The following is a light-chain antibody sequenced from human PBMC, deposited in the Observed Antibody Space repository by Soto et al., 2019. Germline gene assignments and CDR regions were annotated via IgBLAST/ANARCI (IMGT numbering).Light chain of an antibody. CDR2: DAS. CDR1: QSVSSSY. CDR3: QQYGRSPWT. V-gene: IGKV3-20*01. Sequence: EIVLTQSPGTLSLSPGERATLSCRASQSVSSSYLAWYQQKPGQAPRLLIFDASSRATGISDRFSGSGSGTDFTLTISRLEPDDFAVYYCQQYGRSPWTFGQGTKVEVK. J-gene: IGKJ1*01.